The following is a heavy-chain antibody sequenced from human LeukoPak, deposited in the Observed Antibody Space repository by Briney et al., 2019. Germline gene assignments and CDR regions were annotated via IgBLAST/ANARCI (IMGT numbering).Heavy chain of an antibody. D-gene: IGHD6-19*01. V-gene: IGHV4-38-2*02. Sequence: SETLSLTCTVSGYSISSGYYWGWIRQPPGKGLEWIGSIYHSGSTYYNPSLKSRVTISVDTSKNQFSLKLSSVTAADTAVYYCARDGGWLVQNWFDPWGQGSLVTVSS. CDR1: GYSISSGYY. CDR3: ARDGGWLVQNWFDP. CDR2: IYHSGST. J-gene: IGHJ5*02.